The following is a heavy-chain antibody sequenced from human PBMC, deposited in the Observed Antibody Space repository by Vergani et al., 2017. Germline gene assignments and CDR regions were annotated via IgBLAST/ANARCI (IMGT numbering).Heavy chain of an antibody. Sequence: EVQLVESGGGLVQPGRSLRLSCAASGFTFDDYAMHWVRQAPGKGLEWVSGINWNSDSIAYADSVKGRFTISRDNAKNSLYLQMNSLRAEDTAVYYCAKFPYYYDSSGYPVDYWGQGTLVTVSS. D-gene: IGHD3-22*01. CDR3: AKFPYYYDSSGYPVDY. CDR1: GFTFDDYA. CDR2: INWNSDSI. V-gene: IGHV3-9*01. J-gene: IGHJ4*02.